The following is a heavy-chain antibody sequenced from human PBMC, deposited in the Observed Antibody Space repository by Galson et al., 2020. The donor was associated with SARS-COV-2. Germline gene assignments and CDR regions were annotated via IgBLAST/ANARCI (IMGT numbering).Heavy chain of an antibody. Sequence: ASETLSLTCTVSGGSISSGDYLWNWIRQPPGKGLEWIGYIYYSGSTYYNPYLKSRVTISIDRSKNQFSLNLRSVTAADTAVYYCVREGGIVVVPAAAGGAFDIWGQGTMVTVSS. CDR2: IYYSGST. J-gene: IGHJ3*02. CDR3: VREGGIVVVPAAAGGAFDI. V-gene: IGHV4-30-4*01. CDR1: GGSISSGDYL. D-gene: IGHD2-2*01.